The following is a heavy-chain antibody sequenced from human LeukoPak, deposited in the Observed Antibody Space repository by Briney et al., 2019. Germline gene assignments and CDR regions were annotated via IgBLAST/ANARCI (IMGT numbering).Heavy chain of an antibody. Sequence: SETLSLTCAVYGVSFSGYYWSWIRQPPGKGLEWIGEINHSGSTNYNPSLKSRVTISVDTSKNQFSLKLSSVTAADTAVYYCARGGGGTYHNWFDPWGQGTLVTVSS. CDR3: ARGGGGTYHNWFDP. J-gene: IGHJ5*02. V-gene: IGHV4-34*01. CDR2: INHSGST. D-gene: IGHD1-26*01. CDR1: GVSFSGYY.